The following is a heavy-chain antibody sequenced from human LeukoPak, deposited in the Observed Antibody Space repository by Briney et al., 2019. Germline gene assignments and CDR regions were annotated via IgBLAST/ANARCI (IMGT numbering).Heavy chain of an antibody. CDR3: ATHMKMGGYSYGHEFDY. Sequence: ASVKVSCKASGYTFTNYDINWVRQATGQGLEWMGWMNPNSGNTGYAQKFRGRVTITRNTSITTAYMELSSLRSEDTAVYYCATHMKMGGYSYGHEFDYWGQGTLVIVSS. V-gene: IGHV1-8*03. CDR1: GYTFTNYD. CDR2: MNPNSGNT. J-gene: IGHJ4*02. D-gene: IGHD5-18*01.